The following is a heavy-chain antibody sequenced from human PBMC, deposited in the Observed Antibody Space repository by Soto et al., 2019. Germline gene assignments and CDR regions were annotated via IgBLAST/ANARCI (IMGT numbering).Heavy chain of an antibody. D-gene: IGHD3-22*01. CDR1: GFSFSSYA. V-gene: IGHV3-23*01. Sequence: HGGSLRLSCAASGFSFSSYAGSWGRQAPGKGPEWISSISGSGSTIYYADSVKGRFTISRDNSKNTLYLQISSLRAEDTAVYYCAKVLYYYDSSGYYYFDYWGQGTLVTVSS. J-gene: IGHJ4*02. CDR2: ISGSGSTI. CDR3: AKVLYYYDSSGYYYFDY.